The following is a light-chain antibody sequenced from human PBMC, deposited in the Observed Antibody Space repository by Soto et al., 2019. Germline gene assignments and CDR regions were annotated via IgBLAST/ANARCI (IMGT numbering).Light chain of an antibody. CDR3: QQFRSYPLP. CDR1: QSVSSSY. J-gene: IGKJ4*01. V-gene: IGKV3-20*01. Sequence: EIVLTQSPATLSVSPCERAILSRRASQSVSSSYLAWYQQKPGQAPRLLIYGASSRATGIPDRLSGSGCGTDFTLTMSRLEPEDFVVYYCQQFRSYPLPFAGGTKVVI. CDR2: GAS.